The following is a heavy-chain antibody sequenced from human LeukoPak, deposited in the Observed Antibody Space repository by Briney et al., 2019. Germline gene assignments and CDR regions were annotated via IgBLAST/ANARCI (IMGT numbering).Heavy chain of an antibody. J-gene: IGHJ3*02. Sequence: PGGSLRLSCAASGFTFDDYAMHWVRQAPGKGLEWVSGISWNSGSIGYADSVKGRFTISRDNAKNSLYLQMNSLRAEDTALYYCAKDILRNRGDGFDIWGQGTMVTVSS. CDR1: GFTFDDYA. CDR2: ISWNSGSI. CDR3: AKDILRNRGDGFDI. V-gene: IGHV3-9*01. D-gene: IGHD1-14*01.